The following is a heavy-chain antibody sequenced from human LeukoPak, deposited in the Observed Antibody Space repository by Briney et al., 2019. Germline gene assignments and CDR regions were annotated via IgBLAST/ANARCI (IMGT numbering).Heavy chain of an antibody. J-gene: IGHJ4*02. CDR3: AKDLVTMVRGAISN. Sequence: DSVKGRLTISRDNSNNTLYLQLNSLRAEDTALYFCAKDLVTMVRGAISNWGQGTLATVSS. D-gene: IGHD3-10*01. V-gene: IGHV3-30*02.